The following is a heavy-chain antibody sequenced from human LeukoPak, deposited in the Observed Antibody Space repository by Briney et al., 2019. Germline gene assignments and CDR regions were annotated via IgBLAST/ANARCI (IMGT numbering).Heavy chain of an antibody. D-gene: IGHD4-17*01. CDR2: IYYSGST. V-gene: IGHV4-59*12. Sequence: PSETLSLTCTVSGGSISSYYWSWIRQPPGKGLEWIGYIYYSGSTNYNPSLRSRVTISVDTSKNQFSLKLSSVTAADTAVYYCARVTHYGDYIHFDYWGQGTLVTVSS. CDR1: GGSISSYY. CDR3: ARVTHYGDYIHFDY. J-gene: IGHJ4*02.